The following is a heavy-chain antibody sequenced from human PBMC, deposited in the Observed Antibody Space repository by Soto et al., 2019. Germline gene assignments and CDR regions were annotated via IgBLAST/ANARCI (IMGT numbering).Heavy chain of an antibody. J-gene: IGHJ3*02. V-gene: IGHV4-59*01. Sequence: QVQLQESGPGLVKPSETLSLTCTVSGGSISTYYCTWIRQSPGKGLEWIGYIYNSAITNYNPSVRSRVTISVDTSKNQFSLRLSSVTAADTAVYYCARSIPMIGAFDIWGQGKMVTVSS. CDR2: IYNSAIT. D-gene: IGHD2-2*02. CDR3: ARSIPMIGAFDI. CDR1: GGSISTYY.